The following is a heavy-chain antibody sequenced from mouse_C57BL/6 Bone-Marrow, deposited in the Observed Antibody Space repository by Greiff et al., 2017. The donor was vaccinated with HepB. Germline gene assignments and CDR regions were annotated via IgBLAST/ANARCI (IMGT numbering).Heavy chain of an antibody. Sequence: QVQLQQSGPGLVQPSQSLSITCTVSGFSLTSYGVHWVRQSPGKGLEWLGVIWSGGSTDYNAAFISRLSISKDNSKSQVFFKMNSLQADDTAIYYCARKGGHGYDGFAYWGQGTLVTVSA. CDR3: ARKGGHGYDGFAY. V-gene: IGHV2-2*01. D-gene: IGHD2-2*01. J-gene: IGHJ3*01. CDR1: GFSLTSYG. CDR2: IWSGGST.